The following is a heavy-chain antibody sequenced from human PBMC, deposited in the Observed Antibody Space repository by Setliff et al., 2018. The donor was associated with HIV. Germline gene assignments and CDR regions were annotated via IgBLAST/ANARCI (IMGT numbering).Heavy chain of an antibody. CDR2: MYTSGGGA. D-gene: IGHD6-19*01. J-gene: IGHJ4*02. V-gene: IGHV1-46*01. CDR1: GYSFTTYY. Sequence: ASVKVSCKTSGYSFTTYYIHWMRQAPGQGLEWVGLMYTSGGGAKYAQKFQGRVTMTRDTSTRTVYMELSSLRSEDTAVYYCAPDGGLEQWLASWGQGTLVTVSS. CDR3: APDGGLEQWLAS.